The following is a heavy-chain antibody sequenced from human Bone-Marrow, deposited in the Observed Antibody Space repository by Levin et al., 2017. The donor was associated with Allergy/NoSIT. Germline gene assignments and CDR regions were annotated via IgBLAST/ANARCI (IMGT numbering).Heavy chain of an antibody. Sequence: ASVKVSCMASGYTFNTYYMHWVRQAPGQGLEWMGIINPSRGNTFYAQKFQDRVTMTRDTSTSTVYMELRSLTSEDTAVYFCARGGILVVPAAIADYSSWDPWGQGTLVTVSS. CDR3: ARGGILVVPAAIADYSSWDP. J-gene: IGHJ5*02. CDR2: INPSRGNT. CDR1: GYTFNTYY. V-gene: IGHV1-46*02. D-gene: IGHD2-2*02.